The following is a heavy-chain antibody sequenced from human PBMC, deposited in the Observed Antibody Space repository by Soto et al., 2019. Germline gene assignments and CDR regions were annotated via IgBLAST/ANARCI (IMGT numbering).Heavy chain of an antibody. J-gene: IGHJ4*02. CDR2: ISYDGSKK. CDR3: AKHWYNYREFDY. V-gene: IGHV3-30*18. CDR1: GFTFSGYG. Sequence: GSLRLSCAASGFTFSGYGMHWVRQAPGKGLEWVAVISYDGSKKYYADSVKGRFTISRDNSKNTLYLQMNSLKVEDTAVYYCAKHWYNYREFDYWGQGTLVTVSS. D-gene: IGHD1-1*01.